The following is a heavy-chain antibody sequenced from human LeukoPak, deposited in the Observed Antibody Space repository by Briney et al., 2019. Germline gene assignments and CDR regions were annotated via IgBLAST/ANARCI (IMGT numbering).Heavy chain of an antibody. Sequence: GGSLRLSCAASGFTFSSYAMSWVRQAPGKGLEWVSSFIANSGNTYYADSVKGRFTISRDNSKNTLYLQMNSLRAEDTAVYYCAKRDYWGQGTLVTVSS. CDR2: FIANSGNT. V-gene: IGHV3-23*01. J-gene: IGHJ4*02. CDR1: GFTFSSYA. CDR3: AKRDY.